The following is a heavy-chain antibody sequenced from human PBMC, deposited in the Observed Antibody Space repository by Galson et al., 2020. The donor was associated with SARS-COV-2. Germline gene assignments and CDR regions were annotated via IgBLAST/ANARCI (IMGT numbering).Heavy chain of an antibody. Sequence: TFSNYAMNWLRQAPGKGLEWVSGVSGSGSATYYAGSVKGRFTISRDNSQNTLYLHMNSLRAEDTAIYYCAKRHRDSSGFDYWGQGVRVTVSS. J-gene: IGHJ4*02. CDR1: TFSNYA. CDR3: AKRHRDSSGFDY. D-gene: IGHD3-22*01. V-gene: IGHV3-23*01. CDR2: VSGSGSAT.